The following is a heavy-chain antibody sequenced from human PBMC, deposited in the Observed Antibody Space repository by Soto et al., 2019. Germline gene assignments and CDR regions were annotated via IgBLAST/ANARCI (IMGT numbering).Heavy chain of an antibody. CDR3: AGDPDSHYNDSHASSYP. V-gene: IGHV1-69*04. CDR2: IIPIIGII. Sequence: GASVKVSCKASGGTFSTYTSTWVRQAPGQGLEWMGRIIPIIGIINYAQKFQGRVTITADKFTGTAYMELTRLRSDDTAVYYCAGDPDSHYNDSHASSYPWGQGTLVTVS. J-gene: IGHJ5*02. CDR1: GGTFSTYT. D-gene: IGHD3-22*01.